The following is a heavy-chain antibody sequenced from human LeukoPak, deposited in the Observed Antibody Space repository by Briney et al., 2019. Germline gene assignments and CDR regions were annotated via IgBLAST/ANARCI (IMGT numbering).Heavy chain of an antibody. D-gene: IGHD1-26*01. CDR3: ARGRVGAMYYFDY. J-gene: IGHJ4*02. CDR2: ISYDGSNK. CDR1: GFTFSSYS. V-gene: IGHV3-30*04. Sequence: PGRSLRLSCAASGFTFSSYSMHWVRQAPGKGLEWVAVISYDGSNKFYVDSVKGRFTISRDNAKNSLYLQMNSLRAEDTAVYYCARGRVGAMYYFDYWGQGTLVTVSS.